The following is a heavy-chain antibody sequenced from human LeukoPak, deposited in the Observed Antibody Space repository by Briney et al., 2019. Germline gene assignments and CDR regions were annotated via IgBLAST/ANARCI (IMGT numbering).Heavy chain of an antibody. CDR2: ISSSGSTI. Sequence: GGSLRLSCAASGFTFSDYYMSWIRQAPGKGLEWVSYISSSGSTIYYADSVKGRFTISRDNAKNSLYLQMNSLRAEDTAVYYCARAPPELWSDEPALDIWGQATMVTVSS. V-gene: IGHV3-11*01. CDR1: GFTFSDYY. D-gene: IGHD2-21*01. J-gene: IGHJ3*02. CDR3: ARAPPELWSDEPALDI.